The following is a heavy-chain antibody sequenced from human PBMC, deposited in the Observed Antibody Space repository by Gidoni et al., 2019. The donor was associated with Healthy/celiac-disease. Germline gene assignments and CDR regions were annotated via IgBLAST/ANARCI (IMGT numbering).Heavy chain of an antibody. Sequence: QVQLVQSGAAVKTPGAPVKVSSKVSGYTFTELSMHWVRQAPGKGLEWMGGFDPEDGETIYAQKFQGRVTMTEDTSTDTAYMELSSLRSEDTAVYYCATPRDWNYYYYGMDVWGQGTTVTVSS. V-gene: IGHV1-24*01. CDR1: GYTFTELS. J-gene: IGHJ6*02. CDR3: ATPRDWNYYYYGMDV. D-gene: IGHD1-1*01. CDR2: FDPEDGET.